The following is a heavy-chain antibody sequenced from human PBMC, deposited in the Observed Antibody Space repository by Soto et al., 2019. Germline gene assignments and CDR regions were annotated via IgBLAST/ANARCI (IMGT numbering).Heavy chain of an antibody. J-gene: IGHJ6*02. CDR1: GFTFSDYY. V-gene: IGHV3-11*06. D-gene: IGHD2-2*01. Sequence: GGSLRLSCAASGFTFSDYYMSWIRQAPGKGLEYISYISSSSGSTNYADSVKGRFTISRDNAKNSPYLQMSSLRAEDTAVYYCARDLSSCSSARCYSFYYGMDLWGQGTTVTVSS. CDR2: ISSSSGST. CDR3: ARDLSSCSSARCYSFYYGMDL.